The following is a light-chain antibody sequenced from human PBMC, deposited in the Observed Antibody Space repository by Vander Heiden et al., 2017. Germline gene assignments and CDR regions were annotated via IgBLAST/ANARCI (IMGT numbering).Light chain of an antibody. J-gene: IGLJ2*01. Sequence: QTVVTQEPSFSVSPGGRVTLTCGLSSGSVSTSYSPSWYQQTPGQAPRTLIYSTNSRSPGVPDRFSGSILGNKAALTITGAQADDESDYYCVLYMGSGISVFGGGTKLTVL. CDR2: STN. V-gene: IGLV8-61*01. CDR3: VLYMGSGISV. CDR1: SGSVSTSYS.